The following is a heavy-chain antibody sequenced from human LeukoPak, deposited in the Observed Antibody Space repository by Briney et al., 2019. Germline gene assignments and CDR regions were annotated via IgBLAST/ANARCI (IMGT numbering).Heavy chain of an antibody. CDR3: AREEEMATNTDY. CDR2: INGDGSAT. J-gene: IGHJ4*02. V-gene: IGHV3-74*01. CDR1: GFTFRRHW. D-gene: IGHD5-24*01. Sequence: GRSLRLSCAASGFTFRRHWMHWVRQAPGKGLVWVSRINGDGSATYYADSVKGRFSISRDNPKNTLYLHMHSLRADDTAVYYCAREEEMATNTDYWGQGTLVTVSS.